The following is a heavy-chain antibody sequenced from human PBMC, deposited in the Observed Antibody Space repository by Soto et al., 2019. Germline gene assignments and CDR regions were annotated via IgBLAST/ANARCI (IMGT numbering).Heavy chain of an antibody. CDR1: GFTFSSYG. CDR2: IWYDGSNK. CDR3: ARDSEDSSGWYLYYYGMDV. J-gene: IGHJ6*02. V-gene: IGHV3-33*01. D-gene: IGHD6-19*01. Sequence: HPGGSLRLSCAASGFTFSSYGMHWVRQAPGKGLEWVAVIWYDGSNKYYADSVKGRFTISRDNSKNTLYLQMNSLRAEDTAVYYCARDSEDSSGWYLYYYGMDVWGQGTTVTVSS.